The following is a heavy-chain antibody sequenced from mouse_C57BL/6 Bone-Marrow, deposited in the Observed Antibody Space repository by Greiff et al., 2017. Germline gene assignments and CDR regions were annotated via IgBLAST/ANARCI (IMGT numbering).Heavy chain of an antibody. D-gene: IGHD1-1*01. CDR3: TRSLIYYGTNY. Sequence: VQLQQSGAELVKPGASVKLSCTASGFNIKDYYIHWVKQRTEQGLEWIGRIDPENGETKSAPKFKDKATITADKSSNTAYLQLSSLTSEDTAVYYCTRSLIYYGTNYWGQGTTLTVSS. CDR1: GFNIKDYY. J-gene: IGHJ2*01. CDR2: IDPENGET. V-gene: IGHV14-2*01.